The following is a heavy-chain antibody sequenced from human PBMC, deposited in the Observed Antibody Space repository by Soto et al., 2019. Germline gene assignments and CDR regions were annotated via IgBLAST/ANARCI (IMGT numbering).Heavy chain of an antibody. CDR2: IDWDDDK. CDR1: GFSLSTSGMC. CDR3: AREYYDILTGADYFDY. V-gene: IGHV2-70*11. J-gene: IGHJ4*02. Sequence: GSGPTLVNPTQTLTLTCTFSGFSLSTSGMCVSWIRQPPGKALEWLARIDWDDDKYYSTSLKTRLTISKDTSKNQVVLTMTNMDPVDTATYYCAREYYDILTGADYFDYWGQGTLVTVSS. D-gene: IGHD3-9*01.